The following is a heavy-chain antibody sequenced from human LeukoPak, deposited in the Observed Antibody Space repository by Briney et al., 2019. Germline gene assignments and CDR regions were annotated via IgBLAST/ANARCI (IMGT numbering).Heavy chain of an antibody. Sequence: SETLSLTCTVSGGSISSYYWSWIRQPPGKGLEWIGYIYYSGSTNYNPSLKSRVTISVDTSKNQFSLKLSSVTAADTAVYYRARTMVRGSSWFDPWGQGTLVTVSS. D-gene: IGHD3-10*01. CDR2: IYYSGST. CDR3: ARTMVRGSSWFDP. V-gene: IGHV4-59*01. J-gene: IGHJ5*02. CDR1: GGSISSYY.